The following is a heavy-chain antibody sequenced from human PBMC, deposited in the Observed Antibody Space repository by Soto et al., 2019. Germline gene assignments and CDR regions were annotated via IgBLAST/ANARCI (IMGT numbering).Heavy chain of an antibody. CDR2: IIPIFGTA. CDR1: GGTFSSYA. D-gene: IGHD1-7*01. Sequence: QVQLVQSGAEVKKPGSSVKVSCKASGGTFSSYAISWVRQAPGQGLEWMGGIIPIFGTANYAQKCQGRVTITADESTSKAYMELSSLRSEDLAVYYCARGGPITGTGEDWFDPWGQGTLVTVSS. CDR3: ARGGPITGTGEDWFDP. V-gene: IGHV1-69*12. J-gene: IGHJ5*02.